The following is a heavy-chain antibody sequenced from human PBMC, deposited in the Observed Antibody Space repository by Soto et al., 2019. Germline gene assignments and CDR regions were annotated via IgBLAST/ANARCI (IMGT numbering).Heavy chain of an antibody. V-gene: IGHV3-33*01. CDR2: IWYDGSNK. J-gene: IGHJ4*02. CDR1: GFTFSSYG. D-gene: IGHD5-18*01. Sequence: GGSLRLSCAASGFTFSSYGMHWVRQAPGKGLEWVAVIWYDGSNKYYADSVKGRFTISRDNSKNTLYLQMNSLRAEDTAVYYCARAESLVNIQLWYDYWGQGTLVTVSS. CDR3: ARAESLVNIQLWYDY.